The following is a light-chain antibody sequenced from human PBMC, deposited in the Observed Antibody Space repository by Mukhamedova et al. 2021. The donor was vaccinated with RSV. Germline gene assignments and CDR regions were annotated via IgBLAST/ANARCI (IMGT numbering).Light chain of an antibody. V-gene: IGKV1-39*01. J-gene: IGKJ3*01. CDR3: QQTYRAFT. Sequence: WYQRRVHGKAPNLLIFATSSLQSGVSSRFSGSGSETDFTLTISSPEPEDFATYYCQQTYRAFTFGPGTRVDIK. CDR2: ATS.